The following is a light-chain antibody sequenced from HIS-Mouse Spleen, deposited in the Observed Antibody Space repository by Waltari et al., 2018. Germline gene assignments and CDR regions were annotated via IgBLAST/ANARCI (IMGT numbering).Light chain of an antibody. CDR1: SSNIVNNY. V-gene: IGLV1-51*01. CDR2: DNN. Sequence: QSVLTQPPSVSAAPGQKVTISCSGSSSNIVNNYVSWYQQPPGTAPKLLIYDNNKRPSGIPDRFSGSKSGTSATLGITGLQTGDEADYYCGTWDSSLSAWVFGGGTKLTVL. CDR3: GTWDSSLSAWV. J-gene: IGLJ3*02.